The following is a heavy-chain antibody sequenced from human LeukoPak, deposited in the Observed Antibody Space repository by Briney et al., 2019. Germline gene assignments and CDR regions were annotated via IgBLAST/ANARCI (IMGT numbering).Heavy chain of an antibody. D-gene: IGHD3-9*01. CDR1: GGSITGYY. CDR3: ARGNILTGYCLDF. Sequence: SETLSLTCAVYGGSITGYYWSWIRQTPGRGLEWVGEIHYTGATSYNPSLKSRATISTDTSKNQFSQRLSSVTAADTAVYYCARGNILTGYCLDFWGQGALVTVSS. CDR2: IHYTGAT. J-gene: IGHJ4*02. V-gene: IGHV4-34*01.